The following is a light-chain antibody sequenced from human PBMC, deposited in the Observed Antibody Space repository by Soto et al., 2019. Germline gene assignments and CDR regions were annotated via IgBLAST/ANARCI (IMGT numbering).Light chain of an antibody. CDR3: QPSYSYSDA. Sequence: DIQMTQSPSTLSGSVGDRVTITCRASQTISSWLAWYQQKPGKAHKLLIYKASTLKSGVPSRFSGSGSGTEFNLNISSLQPDDFATYYYQPSYSYSDAFGQGTKGELK. CDR2: KAS. CDR1: QTISSW. J-gene: IGKJ1*01. V-gene: IGKV1-5*03.